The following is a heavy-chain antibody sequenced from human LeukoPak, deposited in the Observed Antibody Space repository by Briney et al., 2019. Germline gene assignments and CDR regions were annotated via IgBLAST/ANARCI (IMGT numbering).Heavy chain of an antibody. Sequence: GGSPRLSCAASGFTFSSYAMSWVRQAPGKGLEWVSAISGSGGSTYYADSVKGRFTISRDNSKNTLYLQMNSLRAEDTAVYYCARYCSSTSCYSHYFDYWGQGTLVTVSS. D-gene: IGHD2-2*01. CDR3: ARYCSSTSCYSHYFDY. CDR1: GFTFSSYA. CDR2: ISGSGGST. V-gene: IGHV3-23*01. J-gene: IGHJ4*02.